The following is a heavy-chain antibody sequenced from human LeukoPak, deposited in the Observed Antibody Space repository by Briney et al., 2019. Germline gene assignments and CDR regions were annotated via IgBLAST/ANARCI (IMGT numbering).Heavy chain of an antibody. CDR2: IKSDGSRI. D-gene: IGHD3-3*01. CDR3: AFLPPGH. J-gene: IGHJ1*01. Sequence: GGSLRLSXAASGFTFSDYWMDWVRQAPGKGLVWVSRIKSDGSRITYADSVRGRFTISRDNAKNTLYLQMNSLRAVDTAGYYFAFLPPGHWGQGTLVTVSS. CDR1: GFTFSDYW. V-gene: IGHV3-74*01.